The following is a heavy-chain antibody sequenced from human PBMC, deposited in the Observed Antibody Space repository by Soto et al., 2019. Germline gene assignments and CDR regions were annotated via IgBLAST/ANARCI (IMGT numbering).Heavy chain of an antibody. J-gene: IGHJ4*02. CDR3: ARANRDDSYDIDY. V-gene: IGHV3-33*01. D-gene: IGHD3-3*01. CDR1: GFTFSSYG. Sequence: QVQLVESGGGVVQPGRSLRLSCAASGFTFSSYGMHWVRQAPGKRLEWVAAIWTDGISTHYGDSAKSRFSVSRDNSKNTLYLQMNSLRAEDTAVYYGARANRDDSYDIDYWGQGTLVTVSS. CDR2: IWTDGIST.